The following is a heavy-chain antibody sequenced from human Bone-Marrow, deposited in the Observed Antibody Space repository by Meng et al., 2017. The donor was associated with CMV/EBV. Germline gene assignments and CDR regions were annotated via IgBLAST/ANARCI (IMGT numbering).Heavy chain of an antibody. CDR2: ISSSGSTI. Sequence: SLKISCAASGFTFSDYYMSWIRQAPGKGLEWVSYISSSGSTIYYADSVKGRFTISRDNAKNSLYLQMNSLRAEDTAVYYCARDRGPPYSSGWYDYWGQGTLVTVSS. D-gene: IGHD6-19*01. CDR3: ARDRGPPYSSGWYDY. J-gene: IGHJ4*02. CDR1: GFTFSDYY. V-gene: IGHV3-11*01.